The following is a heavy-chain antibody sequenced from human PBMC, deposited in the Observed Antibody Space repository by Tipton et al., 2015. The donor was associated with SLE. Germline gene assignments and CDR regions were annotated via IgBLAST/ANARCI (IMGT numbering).Heavy chain of an antibody. CDR3: ARRGHYYGSWKMGDY. CDR1: GGPITISGYF. J-gene: IGHJ4*02. V-gene: IGHV4-39*07. CDR2: IYSDGNT. Sequence: TLSLTCAVSGGPITISGYFWGWIRQPPGKGLEWVGNIYSDGNTYYNPSLKSRVTLSVNTSKNHFSLKLNSVTAADTAIYYCARRGHYYGSWKMGDYWCQGTLVTVSS. D-gene: IGHD3-10*01.